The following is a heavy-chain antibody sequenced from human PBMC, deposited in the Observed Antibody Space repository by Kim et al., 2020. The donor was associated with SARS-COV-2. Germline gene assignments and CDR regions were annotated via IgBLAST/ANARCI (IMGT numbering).Heavy chain of an antibody. J-gene: IGHJ4*02. V-gene: IGHV3-30*02. D-gene: IGHD3-10*01. Sequence: DVSNKYYADSVKGRFTISRDNSNNTHLQMTSLRAEYMAVYYCTRTGDFDYWGQGTLVTVSS. CDR2: DVSNK. CDR3: TRTGDFDY.